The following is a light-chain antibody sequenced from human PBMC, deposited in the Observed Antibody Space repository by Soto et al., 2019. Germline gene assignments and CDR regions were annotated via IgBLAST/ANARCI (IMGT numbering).Light chain of an antibody. J-gene: IGKJ5*01. Sequence: DIPLTQSPSFLSASVGDRVTITCRASQGISSYLAWYQQKPGKAPKLLIYAASTLQSGVPSRFSGSGSGTEFTLTISSLQPDDFPTDDCQQLNSYPSCGQGTRLEIK. V-gene: IGKV1-9*01. CDR3: QQLNSYPS. CDR1: QGISSY. CDR2: AAS.